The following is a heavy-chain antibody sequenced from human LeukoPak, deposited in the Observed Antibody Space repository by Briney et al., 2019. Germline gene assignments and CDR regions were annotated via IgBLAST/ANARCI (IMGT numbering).Heavy chain of an antibody. CDR2: INPIGGST. Sequence: ASVKVSCKVSGYTLTELSMHWVRQAPGQGLEWMGLINPIGGSTTYAHNFQGRISMIRDTSTSTVYMELSSLRSDDTAVYYCARAEELLRYNWFDPWGQGTLVIVSS. CDR3: ARAEELLRYNWFDP. V-gene: IGHV1-46*01. D-gene: IGHD3-22*01. J-gene: IGHJ5*02. CDR1: GYTLTELS.